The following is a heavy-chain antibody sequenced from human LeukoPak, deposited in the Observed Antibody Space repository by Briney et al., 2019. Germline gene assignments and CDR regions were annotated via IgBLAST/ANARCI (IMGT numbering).Heavy chain of an antibody. V-gene: IGHV1-18*01. CDR2: ISAYNGNT. Sequence: ASVKVSFKASGYTFTSYGISWVRQAPGHGREWMGWISAYNGNTNYAQKLQGRVTMTTDTSTSTAYMELRSLRSDDTAVYYCARDRELYYDFWSDGNWFDPWGQGTLVTVSS. J-gene: IGHJ5*02. D-gene: IGHD3-3*01. CDR1: GYTFTSYG. CDR3: ARDRELYYDFWSDGNWFDP.